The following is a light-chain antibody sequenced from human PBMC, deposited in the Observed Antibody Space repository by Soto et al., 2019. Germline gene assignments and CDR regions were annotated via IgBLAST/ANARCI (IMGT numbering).Light chain of an antibody. CDR3: TSYVGSDIWV. J-gene: IGLJ3*02. Sequence: QSALTQPPSASGSPGQSVTISCTGTSSDVGAYKYVSWYQQYPGKAPKLMIYEVSKRPSGVPDCFSGSKSGNTASLTVSGLQAEDEADYYCTSYVGSDIWVFGGGTKLT. CDR1: SSDVGAYKY. V-gene: IGLV2-8*01. CDR2: EVS.